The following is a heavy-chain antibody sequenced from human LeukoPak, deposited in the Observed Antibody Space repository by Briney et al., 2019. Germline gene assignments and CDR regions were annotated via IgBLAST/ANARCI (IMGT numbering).Heavy chain of an antibody. Sequence: QSGGSMRLSCAASGFTFSSSGMHWVRKAPGKGLEWVAYTPSDGSNKYYADSVKGRFTISRDNSKNTLYLQMNSLRTEDTALYYCAKSDIDWGQGILVTVSS. J-gene: IGHJ4*02. CDR2: TPSDGSNK. CDR3: AKSDID. V-gene: IGHV3-30*02. D-gene: IGHD5-12*01. CDR1: GFTFSSSG.